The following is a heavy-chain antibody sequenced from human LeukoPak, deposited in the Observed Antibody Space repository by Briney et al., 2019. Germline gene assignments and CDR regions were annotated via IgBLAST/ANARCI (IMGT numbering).Heavy chain of an antibody. J-gene: IGHJ4*02. CDR2: IYENGGTT. D-gene: IGHD2-21*01. V-gene: IGHV3-23*01. CDR1: GFTFRSHA. Sequence: GGSLRLSCVGSGFTFRSHAMSWVRQAPEKGLEFVSGIYENGGTTYYADSVKGRFSISRDNSKNTLYLQMDSLRGEDTAVYYCAKDFRIGYSAHFDYWGQGALVTVSP. CDR3: AKDFRIGYSAHFDY.